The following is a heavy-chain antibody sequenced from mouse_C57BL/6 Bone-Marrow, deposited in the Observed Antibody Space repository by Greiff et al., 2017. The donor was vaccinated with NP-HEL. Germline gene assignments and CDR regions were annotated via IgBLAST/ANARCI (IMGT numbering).Heavy chain of an antibody. CDR2: ISGGGGNT. CDR1: GFTFSSYT. J-gene: IGHJ3*01. Sequence: EVQLVESGGGLVKPGGSLKLSCAASGFTFSSYTMSWVRQTPEKRLEWVATISGGGGNTYYPDSVKGRFTISRDNAKNTLYLQMSSLRSEDTALYYCARHDGSSYERFAYWGQGTLVTVSA. CDR3: ARHDGSSYERFAY. D-gene: IGHD1-1*01. V-gene: IGHV5-9*01.